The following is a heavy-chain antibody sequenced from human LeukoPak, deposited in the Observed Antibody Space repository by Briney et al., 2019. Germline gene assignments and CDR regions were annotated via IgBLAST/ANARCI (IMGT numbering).Heavy chain of an antibody. V-gene: IGHV3-48*03. CDR1: GFTFSSYA. J-gene: IGHJ6*04. CDR2: ISSSGSTI. D-gene: IGHD3-10*02. Sequence: PGGSLRLSCAATGFTFSSYAMSWVRQAPGKGLEWVSYISSSGSTIYYADSVKGRFTISRDNAKNSLYLQMNSLRAEDTAVYYCAELGITMIGGVWGKGTTVTISS. CDR3: AELGITMIGGV.